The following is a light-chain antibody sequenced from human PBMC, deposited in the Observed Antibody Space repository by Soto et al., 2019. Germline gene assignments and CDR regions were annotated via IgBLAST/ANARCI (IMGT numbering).Light chain of an antibody. CDR1: QGIRND. CDR3: LQPKSYPPT. Sequence: TRWASALSASLRARVTITCVTSQGIRNDLGWYQQKPGQASQILIIAASSLHVGVPSRFSGSGSGTDFTLTISRVEAEDFAAYYCLQPKSYPPTFGQGTKVDIK. V-gene: IGKV1-17*01. J-gene: IGKJ1*01. CDR2: AAS.